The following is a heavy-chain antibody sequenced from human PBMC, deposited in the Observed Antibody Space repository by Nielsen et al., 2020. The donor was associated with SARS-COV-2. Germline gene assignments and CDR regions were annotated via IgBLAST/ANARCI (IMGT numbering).Heavy chain of an antibody. J-gene: IGHJ4*02. CDR1: GYTLTELS. Sequence: ASVKVSCKVSGYTLTELSMHWVRQAPGKGLEWMGGFDPEDGETIYAQKFQGRVTMTTDTSTSTAYMELRSLRSDDTAVYYCARDFLTMVRGVIINYFDYWGQGTLVTVSS. V-gene: IGHV1-24*01. D-gene: IGHD3-10*01. CDR2: FDPEDGET. CDR3: ARDFLTMVRGVIINYFDY.